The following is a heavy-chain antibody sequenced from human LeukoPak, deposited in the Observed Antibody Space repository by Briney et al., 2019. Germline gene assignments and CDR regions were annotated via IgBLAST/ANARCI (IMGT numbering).Heavy chain of an antibody. CDR3: ARVYRSSSGYCFDY. J-gene: IGHJ4*02. V-gene: IGHV3-7*01. CDR1: GFTSSSYW. CDR2: IKQDGSEK. D-gene: IGHD6-6*01. Sequence: TGGSLRLSCAASGFTSSSYWMSWVRQAPGKGLEWVANIKQDGSEKYYVDSVKGRFTISRDNAKNSLYLRMNSLRAEDTAVYYCARVYRSSSGYCFDYWGQGTLVTVSS.